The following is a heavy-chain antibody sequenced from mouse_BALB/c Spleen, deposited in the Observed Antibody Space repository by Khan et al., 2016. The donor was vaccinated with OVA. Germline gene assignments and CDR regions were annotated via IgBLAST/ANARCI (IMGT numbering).Heavy chain of an antibody. Sequence: QVQLQQSGPGLVAPSQSLSITCTVSGFSLTDYGVSWIRQPPGKGLEWLGVIWGGGSTYYNSAIKSRLSISKDNYKSQVFLKMSSLQTDDTAMYYCAKGVWSYYYALDYGGQGTSVTVSS. J-gene: IGHJ4*01. V-gene: IGHV2-6-5*01. CDR3: AKGVWSYYYALDY. CDR2: IWGGGST. CDR1: GFSLTDYG.